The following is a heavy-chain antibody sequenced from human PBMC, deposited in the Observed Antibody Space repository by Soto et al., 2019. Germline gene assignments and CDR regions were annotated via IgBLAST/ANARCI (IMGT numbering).Heavy chain of an antibody. CDR1: GFTVSSNY. V-gene: IGHV3-66*04. J-gene: IGHJ6*03. Sequence: ESGGGLVQPGGSLRLSCAASGFTVSSNYMSWVRQAPGKGLEWVSVIYSGGSTYYADSVKGRFTISRDNSKNTLYLQMNSLRAEDTAVYYCARRDYYYYYMDVWGKGTTVTVSS. CDR2: IYSGGST. CDR3: ARRDYYYYYMDV.